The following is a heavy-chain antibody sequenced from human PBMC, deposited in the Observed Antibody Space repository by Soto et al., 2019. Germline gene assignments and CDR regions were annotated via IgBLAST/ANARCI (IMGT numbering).Heavy chain of an antibody. Sequence: QVQLVQSGAEVKKPGASVKVSCKASGYTFTSYGISWVRQAPGQGLEWMGWISAYNGNTNYAQKLQGRVTMTTDTPTSTDYMELRSLGSDDTAVYYWAGDRESGIVGGDCPNYWGQGTLVTVSS. V-gene: IGHV1-18*01. CDR1: GYTFTSYG. CDR2: ISAYNGNT. D-gene: IGHD2-21*02. J-gene: IGHJ4*02. CDR3: AGDRESGIVGGDCPNY.